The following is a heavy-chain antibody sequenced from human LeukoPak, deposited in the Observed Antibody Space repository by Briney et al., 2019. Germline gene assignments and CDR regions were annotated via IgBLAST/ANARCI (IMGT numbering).Heavy chain of an antibody. CDR2: IYYSGST. CDR3: ARFEKYTSSRPADP. Sequence: SETLSLTCTVSGGSISSYYWSWIRQPPGKGLEWIGYIYYSGSTNYNPSLKSRVTISVDTFKNQFSLKLTSMTAADTAVYYCARFEKYTSSRPADPWGQGTLVTVSS. D-gene: IGHD6-13*01. V-gene: IGHV4-59*12. CDR1: GGSISSYY. J-gene: IGHJ5*02.